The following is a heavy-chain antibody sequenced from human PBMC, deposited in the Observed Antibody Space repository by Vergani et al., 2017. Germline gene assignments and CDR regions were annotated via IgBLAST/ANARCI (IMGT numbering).Heavy chain of an antibody. Sequence: QVQLQESGPGLVKPSETLSLTCSVSGDSMNTYYWTWIRQPPGKGLEWIGYIYDSGDTKYNPSLKSRVTMSLDTSKNQFSLNLTSVTAADTAFYYCARGISVADPFDSWGQGTLVTVSS. CDR2: IYDSGDT. J-gene: IGHJ4*02. V-gene: IGHV4-59*01. CDR3: ARGISVADPFDS. D-gene: IGHD6-19*01. CDR1: GDSMNTYY.